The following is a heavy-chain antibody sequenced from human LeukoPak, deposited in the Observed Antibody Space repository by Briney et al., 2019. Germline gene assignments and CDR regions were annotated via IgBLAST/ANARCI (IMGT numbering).Heavy chain of an antibody. J-gene: IGHJ5*02. CDR2: INTDGSST. CDR1: GFTFSSYW. CDR3: ARENDMATISWFDP. D-gene: IGHD5-24*01. V-gene: IGHV3-74*01. Sequence: GGSLRLSCAASGFTFSSYWMHWVRQAPGKGLVWASRINTDGSSTSYADSVKGRFTISRDNAKNTLYLQMNSLRAEDTAVYYCARENDMATISWFDPWGQGTLVTVSS.